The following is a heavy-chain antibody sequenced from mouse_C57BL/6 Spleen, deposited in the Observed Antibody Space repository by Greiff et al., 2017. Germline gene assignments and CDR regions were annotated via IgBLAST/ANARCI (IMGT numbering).Heavy chain of an antibody. CDR3: VRHDSPHYYGSSYEYFDV. D-gene: IGHD1-1*01. CDR1: GFSFNTYA. CDR2: IRSKSNNYAT. Sequence: EVKLMESGGGLVQPKGSLKLSCAASGFSFNTYAMNWVRQAPGKGLEWAARIRSKSNNYATYYADSVKDRFTISRDDSESMLYLQMNNLKTEDTAMYYCVRHDSPHYYGSSYEYFDVWGTGTTVTVSS. V-gene: IGHV10-1*01. J-gene: IGHJ1*03.